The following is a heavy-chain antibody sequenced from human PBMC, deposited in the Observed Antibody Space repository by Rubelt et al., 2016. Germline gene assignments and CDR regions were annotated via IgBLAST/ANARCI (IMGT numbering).Heavy chain of an antibody. D-gene: IGHD1-1*01. CDR3: ARRAHNTPVDI. Sequence: QLQLQESGPGLVKPSETLSLTCTVSSGSISSSRYFWGWIRQPPGKGPEWIGSIYYSGITYYNPSLKSRVTISVATSKNQFSLKLNAVTAADTAVYYWARRAHNTPVDIWGQGTMVTVSS. CDR1: SGSISSSRYF. J-gene: IGHJ3*02. CDR2: IYYSGIT. V-gene: IGHV4-39*01.